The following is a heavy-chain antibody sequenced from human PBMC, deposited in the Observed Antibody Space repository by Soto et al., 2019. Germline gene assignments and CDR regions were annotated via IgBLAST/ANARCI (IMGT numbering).Heavy chain of an antibody. Sequence: QVQLVQSGAEVKKPGASVKVSCKASGYTFTSYDINWVRQATGQGLEWMGWMNPNSGNTGYAQKFQGRVTMTRNTSRSTAYMELSSLRSEDTAVYYCAREGGSGSYYLKYYYYYGMDVWGQGTTFTVSS. CDR1: GYTFTSYD. D-gene: IGHD3-10*01. CDR2: MNPNSGNT. V-gene: IGHV1-8*01. J-gene: IGHJ6*02. CDR3: AREGGSGSYYLKYYYYYGMDV.